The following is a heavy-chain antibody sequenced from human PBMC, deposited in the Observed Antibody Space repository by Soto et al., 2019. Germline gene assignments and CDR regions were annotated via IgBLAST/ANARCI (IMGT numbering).Heavy chain of an antibody. CDR3: AAGSRGWTEGLIYYYYGMDV. J-gene: IGHJ6*02. V-gene: IGHV1-58*01. CDR1: GFTFTSSA. Sequence: SVKVSCKASGFTFTSSAVQWMRQARGQRLEWIGWIVVGSGNTNYAQKFQERVTITRDMSTSTAYMELSSLRSEDTAVYYCAAGSRGWTEGLIYYYYGMDVWGQGTTVTVSS. CDR2: IVVGSGNT. D-gene: IGHD6-19*01.